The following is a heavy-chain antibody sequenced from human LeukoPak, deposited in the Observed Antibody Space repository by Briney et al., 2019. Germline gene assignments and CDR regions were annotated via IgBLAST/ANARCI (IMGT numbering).Heavy chain of an antibody. D-gene: IGHD2-2*01. Sequence: SETLSLTCAVYGGSFSGYYWSWIRQPPGKGLEWIGEINHSGSTNYNPSLKSPVTISLDTYKNQFSLKQSPVTAADTAVDYCARVVPAAFVDYWGQGTLVTVSS. J-gene: IGHJ4*02. CDR2: INHSGST. V-gene: IGHV4-34*01. CDR3: ARVVPAAFVDY. CDR1: GGSFSGYY.